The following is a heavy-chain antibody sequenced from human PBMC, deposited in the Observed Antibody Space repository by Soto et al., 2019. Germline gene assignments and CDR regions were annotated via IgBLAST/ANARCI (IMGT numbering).Heavy chain of an antibody. D-gene: IGHD1-20*01. Sequence: EVLLLESGGGLVQPGGSLRLSCAASGFTFSDYAMTWVRQAPGKGLEWVSSVGGGGYDTFSPDSVKGRFTISRDNSKNTLYLQMTSLRAEDTALYFCARDREDHNSVWDAFDIWGQGTVVTVSS. CDR2: VGGGGYDT. V-gene: IGHV3-23*01. CDR3: ARDREDHNSVWDAFDI. J-gene: IGHJ3*02. CDR1: GFTFSDYA.